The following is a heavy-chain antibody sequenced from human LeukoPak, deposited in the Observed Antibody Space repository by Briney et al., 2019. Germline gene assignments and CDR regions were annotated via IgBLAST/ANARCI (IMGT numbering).Heavy chain of an antibody. V-gene: IGHV4-61*02. J-gene: IGHJ3*02. Sequence: SETLSLTCTVSGDSITSGHYFWSWIRQPAGKGLEWIGRVSVSGSTNYNPSLNSRVIISIDTSKNHFSLKLISVTAADTALYYCTRDGRRGTNGDAFDIWGQGTMVTASS. CDR3: TRDGRRGTNGDAFDI. CDR1: GDSITSGHYF. CDR2: VSVSGST. D-gene: IGHD1-26*01.